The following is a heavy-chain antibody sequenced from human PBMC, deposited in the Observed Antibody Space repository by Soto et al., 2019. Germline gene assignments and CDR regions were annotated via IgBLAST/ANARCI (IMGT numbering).Heavy chain of an antibody. CDR2: IDWDDDK. CDR3: ARIRVVVVAATVHYYYGMDV. CDR1: GFSLSTSGMC. Sequence: SGPTLVNPTQTLTLTCPFSGFSLSTSGMCVSWIRQPPGKALEWLALIDWDDDKYYSTSLKTRLTISKDTSKNQVVLTMTNMDPVDTATYYCARIRVVVVAATVHYYYGMDVWGQGTTVTVSS. J-gene: IGHJ6*02. V-gene: IGHV2-70*01. D-gene: IGHD2-15*01.